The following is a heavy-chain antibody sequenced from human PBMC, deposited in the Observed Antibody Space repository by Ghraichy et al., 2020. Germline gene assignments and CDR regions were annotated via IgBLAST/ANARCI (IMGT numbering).Heavy chain of an antibody. CDR2: LYYNVNA. V-gene: IGHV4-59*11. J-gene: IGHJ4*02. CDR3: ARGDWVTPRL. CDR1: GDSLTNHY. D-gene: IGHD4-23*01. Sequence: SETLSLTCTVFGDSLTNHYWNWIRQPPGKGLEWLGYLYYNVNANYKPSLKSRLNISVDTSKNKVFLKLSSVTAADTAVYYCARGDWVTPRLWGQGTLVTVSS.